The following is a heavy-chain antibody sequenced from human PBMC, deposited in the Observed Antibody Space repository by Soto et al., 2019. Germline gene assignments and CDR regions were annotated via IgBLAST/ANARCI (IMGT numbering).Heavy chain of an antibody. CDR1: GVTVSSNY. J-gene: IGHJ6*02. Sequence: GGSLRLSCAASGVTVSSNYMSWVRQAPGKGLEWVSTIYNGGSTYYADSVKGRFAISRDHSKNTLYLQMNSLRAEDTAVYYCARDSITMVRNGMDVWGQGTTVTVSS. CDR2: IYNGGST. CDR3: ARDSITMVRNGMDV. D-gene: IGHD3-10*01. V-gene: IGHV3-53*01.